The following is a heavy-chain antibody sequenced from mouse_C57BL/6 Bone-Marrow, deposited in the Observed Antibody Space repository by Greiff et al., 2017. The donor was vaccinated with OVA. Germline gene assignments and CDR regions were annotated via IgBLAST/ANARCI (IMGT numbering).Heavy chain of an antibody. J-gene: IGHJ2*01. D-gene: IGHD2-1*01. CDR2: IDPENGDT. CDR3: TSYGNCDY. Sequence: VQLQQSGAELVRPGASVTLSCTASGFNIKDDYMHWVKQRPEQGLEWIGWIDPENGDTEYASKFQGKATITADTSSNTAYLQLSSLTSEDTAVYYCTSYGNCDYGGQGTTLTVSS. V-gene: IGHV14-4*01. CDR1: GFNIKDDY.